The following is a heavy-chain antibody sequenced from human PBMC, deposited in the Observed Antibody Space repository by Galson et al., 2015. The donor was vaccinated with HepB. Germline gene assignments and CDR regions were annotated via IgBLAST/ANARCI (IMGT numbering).Heavy chain of an antibody. D-gene: IGHD6-19*01. CDR2: ISPSDSDT. Sequence: QSGAEVKKPGEPLKISCKGSGYSFTTYWIGWVRQMPGKGLEWVGIISPSDSDTRYSPSFQGRVTISADKSISTAFLQWSSLKTSDPAMYYCVSRPFGTGWCSVRYGVCGAFDIWGQGTMITVSS. V-gene: IGHV5-51*01. CDR1: GYSFTTYW. J-gene: IGHJ3*02. CDR3: VSRPFGTGWCSVRYGVCGAFDI.